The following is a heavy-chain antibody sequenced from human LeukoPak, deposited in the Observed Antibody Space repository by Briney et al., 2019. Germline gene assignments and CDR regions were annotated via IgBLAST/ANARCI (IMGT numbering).Heavy chain of an antibody. CDR2: TYHGGTT. CDR1: GYSINSGYL. V-gene: IGHV4-38-2*02. J-gene: IGHJ4*02. D-gene: IGHD2-21*02. CDR3: ARGSGDWTYYSDY. Sequence: PSETLSLTCTVSGYSINSGYLWGWIRQPPGKGLEWIGSTYHGGTTYSNPSLKSRVIISEDTSKNQFSLKLSSVTAADTAVYYCARGSGDWTYYSDYWGQGTLVTVSS.